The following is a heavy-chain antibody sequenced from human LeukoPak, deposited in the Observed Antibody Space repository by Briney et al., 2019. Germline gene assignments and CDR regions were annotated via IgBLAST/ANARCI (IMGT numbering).Heavy chain of an antibody. CDR2: ISSSSSYT. CDR1: GFTFSDYY. V-gene: IGHV3-11*06. Sequence: GGSLRLSCAASGFTFSDYYMSWIRQAPGKGLEWVSYISSSSSYTNYADSVKGRFTISRDNAKNSLYLQMNSLRAEDTAVYYCAGDEGWFDPWGQGTLVTVSS. CDR3: AGDEGWFDP. J-gene: IGHJ5*02.